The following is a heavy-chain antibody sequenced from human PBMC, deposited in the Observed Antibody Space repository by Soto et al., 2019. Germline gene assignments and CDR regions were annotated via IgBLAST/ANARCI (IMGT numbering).Heavy chain of an antibody. Sequence: HPGGSLRLSCIASGFTFSSYAMPWVRQAPGKGLEWVSDISGSGGITYYADSVKGRFTISRDNSKNTLNLQINSLRADDTAVYYCERARRGAPYYYTMELGGQGTTVTVSS. CDR1: GFTFSSYA. J-gene: IGHJ6*02. V-gene: IGHV3-23*01. D-gene: IGHD3-10*01. CDR3: ERARRGAPYYYTMEL. CDR2: ISGSGGIT.